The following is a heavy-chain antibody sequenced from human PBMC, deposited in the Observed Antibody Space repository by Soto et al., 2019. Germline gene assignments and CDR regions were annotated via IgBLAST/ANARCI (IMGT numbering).Heavy chain of an antibody. J-gene: IGHJ4*02. Sequence: EVQLLESGGGLVQPGGSLRLACAASVFSFNSYAMVWVRQAPGKGLVWVSRIYFDGITTNYADSVKGRLTVSRDNAKNTVYLHVNTLRDEDTAVYYCARGGAMGVDYWGQGTLVTVSS. CDR2: IYFDGITT. CDR3: ARGGAMGVDY. V-gene: IGHV3-74*02. D-gene: IGHD1-26*01. CDR1: VFSFNSYA.